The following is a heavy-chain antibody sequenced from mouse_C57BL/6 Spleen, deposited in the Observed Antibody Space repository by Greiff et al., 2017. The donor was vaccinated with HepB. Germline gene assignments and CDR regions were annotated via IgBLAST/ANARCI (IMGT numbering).Heavy chain of an antibody. CDR1: GYAFSSSW. D-gene: IGHD2-1*01. V-gene: IGHV1-82*01. Sequence: QVQLKESGPELVKPGASVKISCKASGYAFSSSWMNWVKQRPGKGLEWIGRIYPGDGDTNYNGKFKGKATLTADKSSSTAYMQLSSLTSEDSAVYFCASLLGYAMDYWGQGTSVTVSS. J-gene: IGHJ4*01. CDR3: ASLLGYAMDY. CDR2: IYPGDGDT.